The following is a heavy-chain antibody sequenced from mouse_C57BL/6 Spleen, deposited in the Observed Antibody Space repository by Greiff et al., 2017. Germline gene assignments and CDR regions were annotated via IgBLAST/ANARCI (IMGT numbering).Heavy chain of an antibody. CDR2: INPSNGGT. Sequence: QVQLQQPGAGLVKPGASVKLSCKASGYTFTSYWMNWVKQRPGQGLEWIGNINPSNGGTNYNEKFKSKGTLAVDKSSITAYMQLISLTSEDSAVYYCARKGSAGSFDYWGQGTTLTVSS. CDR3: ARKGSAGSFDY. J-gene: IGHJ2*01. D-gene: IGHD3-2*02. CDR1: GYTFTSYW. V-gene: IGHV1-53*01.